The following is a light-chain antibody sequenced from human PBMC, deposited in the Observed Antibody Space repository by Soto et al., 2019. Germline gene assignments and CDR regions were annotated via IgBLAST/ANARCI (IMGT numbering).Light chain of an antibody. CDR2: GAS. Sequence: EIMMTQSPAILSVSPGESATLSCGASQSISTYLDWYQQKPGQAPRLLISGASSRAAGISDKFSGSGYGTDFTLTISRLENEDFEVYLCHQYGTFTITFGQGTRLEIK. J-gene: IGKJ5*01. V-gene: IGKV3D-20*01. CDR3: HQYGTFTIT. CDR1: QSISTY.